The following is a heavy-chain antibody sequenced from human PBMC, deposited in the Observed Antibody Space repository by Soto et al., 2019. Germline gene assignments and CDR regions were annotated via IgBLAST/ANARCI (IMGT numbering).Heavy chain of an antibody. J-gene: IGHJ6*02. CDR1: GGSISSGGYY. CDR3: ARDSRLFLTIAAAGSRYYYGMDV. D-gene: IGHD6-13*01. V-gene: IGHV4-31*03. Sequence: SETLSLTCTVSGGSISSGGYYWSWIRQHPGKGLEWIGYIYYSGSTYYNPSLKSRVTISVDTSKNQFSLKLSSVTAADTAVYYCARDSRLFLTIAAAGSRYYYGMDVWGQGTTVTVSS. CDR2: IYYSGST.